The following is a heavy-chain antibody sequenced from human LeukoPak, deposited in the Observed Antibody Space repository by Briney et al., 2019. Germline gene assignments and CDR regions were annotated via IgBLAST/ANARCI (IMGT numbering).Heavy chain of an antibody. Sequence: PGGSLRLSCAASGFTFTTYWMAWVRQAPGKGLEWVSSINGSGDKTYYADSVKGRFTISRDNSKNTLYLQMNSLRTEDTAVYYCTTYSLVGATPSSHYYYMDVWGKGTTVTVSS. V-gene: IGHV3-23*01. CDR3: TTYSLVGATPSSHYYYMDV. D-gene: IGHD1-26*01. CDR1: GFTFTTYW. J-gene: IGHJ6*03. CDR2: INGSGDKT.